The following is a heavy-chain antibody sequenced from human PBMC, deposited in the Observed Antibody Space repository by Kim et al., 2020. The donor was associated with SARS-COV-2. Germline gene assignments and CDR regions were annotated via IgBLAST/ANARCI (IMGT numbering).Heavy chain of an antibody. Sequence: GGSLRLSCAASGFTFNTYGMHWVRQAPGKGLEWVAVISYDGSNKYYADSVKGRFTISRDNSKNTLYLQMNSLRIEDTAVYYCAKSFSGSSFGYDYWGQGTLGTVSS. CDR1: GFTFNTYG. CDR3: AKSFSGSSFGYDY. V-gene: IGHV3-30*18. D-gene: IGHD1-26*01. CDR2: ISYDGSNK. J-gene: IGHJ4*02.